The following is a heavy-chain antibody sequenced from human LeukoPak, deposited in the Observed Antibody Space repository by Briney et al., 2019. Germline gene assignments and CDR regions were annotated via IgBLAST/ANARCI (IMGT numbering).Heavy chain of an antibody. CDR3: ARVDYDGSGYNFDF. D-gene: IGHD3-22*01. J-gene: IGHJ4*02. Sequence: SETLSLTCTVSGGSVSSYYWSWIRQPPGKGLEWIGYIYYTGSTNYSPSLKSRVTISVDTSKNQFSLKLSSVTAADTALYYCARVDYDGSGYNFDFWGQGTLVTVSS. V-gene: IGHV4-59*02. CDR2: IYYTGST. CDR1: GGSVSSYY.